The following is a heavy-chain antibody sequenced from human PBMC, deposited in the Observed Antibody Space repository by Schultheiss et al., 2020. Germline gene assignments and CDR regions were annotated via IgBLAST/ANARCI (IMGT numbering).Heavy chain of an antibody. CDR1: GFTFDDYA. D-gene: IGHD2-15*01. V-gene: IGHV3-9*01. Sequence: GGSLRLSCAASGFTFDDYAMHWVRQAPGKGLEWVSGISWNSGSIGYADSVKGRFTISRDNAKNSLYLQMNSLRAEDTALYYCAKGGVVVAAHFDYWGQGTLVTVSS. CDR3: AKGGVVVAAHFDY. J-gene: IGHJ4*02. CDR2: ISWNSGSI.